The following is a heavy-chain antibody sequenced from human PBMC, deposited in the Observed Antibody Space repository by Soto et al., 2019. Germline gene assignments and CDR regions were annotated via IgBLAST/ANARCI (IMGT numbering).Heavy chain of an antibody. CDR1: GFTFSSSA. CDR2: IDVGSGNA. Sequence: QMQLVQSGPEVKKPGTSVKVSCKTSGFTFSSSAVHWVRQARGHRLQWIGWIDVGSGNANYVQMLQERIGISRDMSTSAAYMELSRLRPEDTAVXXXXXXXXXXXXXXARHWGPGTLVTVSS. J-gene: IGHJ4*02. V-gene: IGHV1-58*01. CDR3: XXXXXXXXXXXARH.